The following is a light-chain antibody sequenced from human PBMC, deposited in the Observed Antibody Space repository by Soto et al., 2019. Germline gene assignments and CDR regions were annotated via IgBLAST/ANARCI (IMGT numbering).Light chain of an antibody. CDR1: QSVSSSN. CDR3: QQYGSSPLVT. Sequence: EIGLTQSRGTLSLSPGERATRSCRASQSVSSSNLAWYQQKPGRAPRLLIYGASSRATGIPDRFSGSGSGTDFTLTISSLEPEDFAVYYCQQYGSSPLVTFGQGTRLEIK. CDR2: GAS. J-gene: IGKJ5*01. V-gene: IGKV3-20*01.